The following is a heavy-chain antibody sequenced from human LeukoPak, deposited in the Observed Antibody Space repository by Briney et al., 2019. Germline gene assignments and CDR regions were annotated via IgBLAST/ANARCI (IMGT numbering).Heavy chain of an antibody. CDR2: ISGSGSTI. J-gene: IGHJ3*02. D-gene: IGHD6-13*01. V-gene: IGHV3-48*03. Sequence: GSASPACAASGFTFSSYEMNWVRQAPGKGLEWVSYISGSGSTIYYADCVNDRFTISRDNAKNSLYLQMNSLRAADTAVYYCARGGIAARPHDAFDI. CDR1: GFTFSSYE. CDR3: ARGGIAARPHDAFDI.